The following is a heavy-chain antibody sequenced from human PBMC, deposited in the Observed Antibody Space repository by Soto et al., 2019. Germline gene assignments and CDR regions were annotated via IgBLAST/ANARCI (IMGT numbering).Heavy chain of an antibody. CDR2: IYYSGST. Sequence: SETLALTCTVSGGSISSSSYYWGWIRQPPGKGLEWIGSIYYSGSTYYNPSLKSRVTISVDTSKNQFSLKPSSVTAADTAVYYCARLGKDIVVRTPPTPRRVKNYFDYWGQGTLVTVSS. J-gene: IGHJ4*02. V-gene: IGHV4-39*01. D-gene: IGHD2-15*01. CDR3: ARLGKDIVVRTPPTPRRVKNYFDY. CDR1: GGSISSSSYY.